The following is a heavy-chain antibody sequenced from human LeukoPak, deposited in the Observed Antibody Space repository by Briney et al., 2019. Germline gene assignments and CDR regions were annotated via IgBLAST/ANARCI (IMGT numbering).Heavy chain of an antibody. CDR3: ARGRKLELYYYYGMDV. CDR2: IWYDGSNK. Sequence: GESLRLSCAASGFTFSSYAMSWVRQAPGKGLEWVAVIWYDGSNKYYADSVKGRFTISRDNSKNTLYLQMNSLRAEDTAVYYCARGRKLELYYYYGMDVWGQGTTVTVSS. V-gene: IGHV3-33*08. J-gene: IGHJ6*02. D-gene: IGHD1-7*01. CDR1: GFTFSSYA.